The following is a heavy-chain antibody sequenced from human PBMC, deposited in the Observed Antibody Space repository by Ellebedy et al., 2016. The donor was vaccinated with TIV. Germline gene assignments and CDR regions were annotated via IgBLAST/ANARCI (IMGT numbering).Heavy chain of an antibody. CDR2: IHHNGAT. CDR1: GDSISSNEW. Sequence: SQTLSLTXXVSGDSISSNEWWSWVRQFPGKELEWIGEIHHNGATNYNPSLKSRVTMSVDKPKNQFSLKLTSVTAADTALYYCTRVIPTGWRQLDFWGQGTLVTVSS. D-gene: IGHD6-19*01. J-gene: IGHJ4*02. V-gene: IGHV4-4*02. CDR3: TRVIPTGWRQLDF.